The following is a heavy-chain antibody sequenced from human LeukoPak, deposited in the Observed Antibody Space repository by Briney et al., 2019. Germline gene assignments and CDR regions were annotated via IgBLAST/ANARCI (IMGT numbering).Heavy chain of an antibody. CDR3: ARAFGWVSAFDY. Sequence: ASVKVSCKASGYTFTGYYMHWVRQAPGQGLEWMGWINPNSGGTNYAQKFQGRVTMTRDTSISTAYMELSRLRSDDMAVYYCARAFGWVSAFDYWGQGTLVTVSS. J-gene: IGHJ4*02. D-gene: IGHD3-10*01. CDR1: GYTFTGYY. V-gene: IGHV1-2*02. CDR2: INPNSGGT.